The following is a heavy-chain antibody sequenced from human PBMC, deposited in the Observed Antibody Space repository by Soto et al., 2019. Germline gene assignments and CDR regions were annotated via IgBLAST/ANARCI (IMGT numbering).Heavy chain of an antibody. J-gene: IGHJ4*02. Sequence: EVQLLESGGGSVQPGGSLRLSCAASGFTFITYAMSWVRQAPGKGLEWVSGISGSGGSTYYADSVKGRFTISRDNSKNTLYLQMNSLSPDDTAVYYCAKQGRLVVASATDYWGQGTLVTVSS. V-gene: IGHV3-23*01. CDR2: ISGSGGST. D-gene: IGHD2-15*01. CDR1: GFTFITYA. CDR3: AKQGRLVVASATDY.